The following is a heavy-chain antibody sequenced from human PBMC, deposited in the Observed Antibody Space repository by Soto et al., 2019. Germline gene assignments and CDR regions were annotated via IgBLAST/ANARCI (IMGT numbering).Heavy chain of an antibody. CDR2: IWYDGSNK. V-gene: IGHV3-33*01. CDR1: GFTFSSYG. D-gene: IGHD2-15*01. CDR3: ARDPGYCSGGSCYFYYYYMDV. Sequence: QVQLVESGGGVVQPGRSLRLSCAASGFTFSSYGMHWVRQAPGKGLEWVAVIWYDGSNKYYADSVKGRFTISRDNSKNALNLQMNSLSAEDTAVYYCARDPGYCSGGSCYFYYYYMDVWGKGTTVTVSS. J-gene: IGHJ6*03.